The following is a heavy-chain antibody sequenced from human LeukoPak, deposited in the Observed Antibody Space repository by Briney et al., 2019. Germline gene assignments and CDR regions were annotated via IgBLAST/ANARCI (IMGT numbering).Heavy chain of an antibody. V-gene: IGHV1-2*02. CDR3: ALLFSSTWYRFDS. CDR2: VNPNSGDT. CDR1: GYTFTYYY. D-gene: IGHD6-13*01. Sequence: ASVKVSCKASGYTFTYYYIHWVRQAPGQGLEWMGWVNPNSGDTNHAHKFQGRVTMTSDTSISTAYMDLNRVRSDDTAVYYCALLFSSTWYRFDSWGQGTLVTVSS. J-gene: IGHJ4*02.